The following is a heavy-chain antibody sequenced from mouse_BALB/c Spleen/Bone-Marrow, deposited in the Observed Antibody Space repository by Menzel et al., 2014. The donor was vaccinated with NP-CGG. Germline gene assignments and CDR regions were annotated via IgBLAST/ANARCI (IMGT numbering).Heavy chain of an antibody. CDR3: TRRAAYYFDY. V-gene: IGHV1-4*01. D-gene: IGHD3-3*01. CDR2: INPSSGYT. CDR1: GYTFTSYP. J-gene: IGHJ2*01. Sequence: VQLQQSGAELARPGASVWLSCKASGYTFTSYPMNWVKQRPGQGLEWIGYINPSSGYTNYNQKFKGKATLTADKSSSTAYMQLSSLTSEDSAVDYCTRRAAYYFDYWGQGTPLTDSS.